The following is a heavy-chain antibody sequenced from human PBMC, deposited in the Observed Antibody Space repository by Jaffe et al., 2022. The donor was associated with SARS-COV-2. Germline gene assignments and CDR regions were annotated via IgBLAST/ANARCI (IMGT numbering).Heavy chain of an antibody. CDR1: GFTFDDSA. Sequence: EVQLVESGGGLVQPGRSLRLSCAASGFTFDDSAMHWVRQAPGKGLEWVSGISYNSGTIGYADSVKGRFTISRDNAKNSLYLQMNSLRAEDTAFYYCAKVEAREYNFGSDYWGQGTLVTVSS. J-gene: IGHJ4*02. V-gene: IGHV3-9*01. CDR2: ISYNSGTI. D-gene: IGHD5-18*01. CDR3: AKVEAREYNFGSDY.